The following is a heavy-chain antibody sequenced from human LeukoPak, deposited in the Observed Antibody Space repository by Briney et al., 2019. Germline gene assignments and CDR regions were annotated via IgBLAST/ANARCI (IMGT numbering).Heavy chain of an antibody. CDR1: GGSTSHYY. CDR2: MYTSGRT. J-gene: IGHJ5*02. D-gene: IGHD3-3*01. CDR3: ARSFFEYYDFWSGPPGWFDP. Sequence: PSETLSLTCTLSGGSTSHYYWSWIRQPVGKGMEWIGRMYTSGRTNYNPSLKSRVTISVDTSKNQFSLKLSSVTAADTAVYYCARSFFEYYDFWSGPPGWFDPWGQGTLVTVSS. V-gene: IGHV4-4*07.